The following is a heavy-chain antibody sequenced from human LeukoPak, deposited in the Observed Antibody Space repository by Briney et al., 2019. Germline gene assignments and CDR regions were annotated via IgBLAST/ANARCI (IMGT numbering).Heavy chain of an antibody. CDR2: ISYDGRNI. CDR3: AKGPLRGTAAAIDY. CDR1: GFTFNNYG. J-gene: IGHJ4*02. Sequence: GGSLRLSCAASGFTFNNYGMHWVRQAPGKELEWVAAISYDGRNIHYPDSVKGRFTISRDISTDTLWLQMDSLRTEDTAVYYCAKGPLRGTAAAIDYWGQGTLVTVSS. D-gene: IGHD2-2*01. V-gene: IGHV3-30*18.